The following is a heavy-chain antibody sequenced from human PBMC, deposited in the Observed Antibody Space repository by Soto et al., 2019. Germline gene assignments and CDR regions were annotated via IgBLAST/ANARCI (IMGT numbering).Heavy chain of an antibody. CDR2: LSATGDDT. J-gene: IGHJ4*02. D-gene: IGHD2-21*02. V-gene: IGHV3-23*01. CDR1: GFSFPHYG. CDR3: VKLLVEEVTATLDS. Sequence: EVQLLESGGGLVQPGGSLRLSCAGSGFSFPHYGMSWVRRAPGRGLEWVSGLSATGDDTNYSDSVRDRFSISRDTSKGKRYLQMRSVRADDTAIYHCVKLLVEEVTATLDSWGQGTLVTVSS.